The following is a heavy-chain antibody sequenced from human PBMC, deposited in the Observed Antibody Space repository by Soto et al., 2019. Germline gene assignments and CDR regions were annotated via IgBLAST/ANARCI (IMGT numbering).Heavy chain of an antibody. CDR3: AREGRRDDSNTCEALDV. CDR1: GGFYSIKT. Sequence: QVQLVQSGAEVKKPGSSVKVSCKASGGFYSIKTISWVRQAPGQGLEWMGRIIPLVHIINNAQKFQGRVAISADKSTSTAYMELNSMKSDDTAIYFCAREGRRDDSNTCEALDVGGKVTMVTVSS. J-gene: IGHJ3*01. D-gene: IGHD3-22*01. V-gene: IGHV1-69*04. CDR2: IIPLVHII.